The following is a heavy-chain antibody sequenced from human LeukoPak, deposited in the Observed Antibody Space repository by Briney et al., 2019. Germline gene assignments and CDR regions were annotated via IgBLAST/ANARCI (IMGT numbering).Heavy chain of an antibody. V-gene: IGHV3-48*04. CDR3: ARDDYGSGSWNDY. CDR1: GFTFSSYS. J-gene: IGHJ4*02. D-gene: IGHD3-10*01. Sequence: GGSLGLSCAASGFTFSSYSMNWVRQAPGKGLEWVSYISSSSSTIYYADSVKGRFTISRDNAKNSLYLQMNSLRAEDTALYYCARDDYGSGSWNDYWGQGTLVTVSS. CDR2: ISSSSSTI.